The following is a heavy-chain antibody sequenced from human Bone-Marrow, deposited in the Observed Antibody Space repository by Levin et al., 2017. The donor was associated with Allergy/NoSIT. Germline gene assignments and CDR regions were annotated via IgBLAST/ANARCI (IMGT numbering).Heavy chain of an antibody. J-gene: IGHJ6*02. D-gene: IGHD2-15*01. CDR2: ISSSSSYI. CDR1: GFTFSSYS. V-gene: IGHV3-21*01. CDR3: ARDYSRGGYGMDV. Sequence: GESLKISCAASGFTFSSYSMNWVRQAPGKGLEWVSSISSSSSYIYYADSVKGRFTISRDNAKNSLYLQMNSLRAEDTAVYYCARDYSRGGYGMDVWGQGTTVTVSS.